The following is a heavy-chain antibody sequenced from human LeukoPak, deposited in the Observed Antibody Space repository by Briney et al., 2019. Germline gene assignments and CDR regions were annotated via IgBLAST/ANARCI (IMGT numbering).Heavy chain of an antibody. D-gene: IGHD5-18*01. J-gene: IGHJ5*02. CDR1: GGSISSSSYY. CDR3: ARIWLNWFDP. Sequence: SETLSLTCTVSGGSISSSSYYWGWIRQPPGKGLEWIGSIYYSGSTYYNPSLKSRVTISVDTSKNQFSLKLSSVTAADTAVYYCARIWLNWFDPWGQGTLVTVSS. CDR2: IYYSGST. V-gene: IGHV4-39*07.